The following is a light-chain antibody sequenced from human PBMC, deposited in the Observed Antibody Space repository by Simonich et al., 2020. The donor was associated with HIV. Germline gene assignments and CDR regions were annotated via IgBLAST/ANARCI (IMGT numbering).Light chain of an antibody. CDR3: QQYGSSPYT. J-gene: IGKJ2*01. Sequence: EMVMTQSPATLSLSPGERATLPCRASQSVSSNLAWYQQKPGLAPRLLIYDASSRATGIPDRFSGSGSGTDFTLTISRLEPEDFAVYYCQQYGSSPYTFGQGTKLEIK. CDR2: DAS. V-gene: IGKV3D-20*01. CDR1: QSVSSN.